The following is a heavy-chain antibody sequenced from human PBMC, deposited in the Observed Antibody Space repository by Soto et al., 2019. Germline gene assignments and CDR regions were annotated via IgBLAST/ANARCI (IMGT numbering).Heavy chain of an antibody. CDR3: AKDPPPDDFWSGYYKKHYYGMDV. Sequence: GGSLRLSCAASGFTFSSYSMSWVRQAPGKGLEWVANISGGGSNTYYADSVKGRFTISRDNSKNTLYLQMNSLRAEDTAVYYCAKDPPPDDFWSGYYKKHYYGMDVWGQGTTVTAP. V-gene: IGHV3-23*01. CDR1: GFTFSSYS. J-gene: IGHJ6*02. D-gene: IGHD3-3*01. CDR2: ISGGGSNT.